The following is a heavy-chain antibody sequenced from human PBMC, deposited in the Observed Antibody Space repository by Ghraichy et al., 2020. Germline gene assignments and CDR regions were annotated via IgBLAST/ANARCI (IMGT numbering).Heavy chain of an antibody. D-gene: IGHD3-16*01. J-gene: IGHJ6*03. CDR2: IYHSGST. CDR1: GGSISSGGYS. V-gene: IGHV4-30-2*01. CDR3: ARIRGDYYYYMDV. Sequence: SETLSLTCAVSGGSISSGGYSWSWIRQPPGKGLEWIGYIYHSGSTYYNPSLKSRVTISVDRSKNQFSLKLSSVTAADTAVYYCARIRGDYYYYMDVWGKGTTVTVSS.